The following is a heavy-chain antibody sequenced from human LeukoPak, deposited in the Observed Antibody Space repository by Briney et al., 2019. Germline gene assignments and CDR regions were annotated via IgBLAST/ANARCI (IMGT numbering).Heavy chain of an antibody. CDR1: GYTFTRYY. J-gene: IGHJ5*02. CDR3: ARSYSSSGGRVRRGNLLDP. V-gene: IGHV1-46*04. D-gene: IGHD6-13*01. CDR2: INPSGGST. Sequence: ASVKVSCKASGYTFTRYYMHGVRQAPGQGLEGMGIINPSGGSTTYAQKLQGRVTMTRNTSIRTAYMELSSLRSEDTAVYYCARSYSSSGGRVRRGNLLDPWGQGTLVTVSS.